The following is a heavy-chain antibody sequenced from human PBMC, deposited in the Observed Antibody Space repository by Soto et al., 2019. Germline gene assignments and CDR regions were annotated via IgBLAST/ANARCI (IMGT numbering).Heavy chain of an antibody. CDR3: ARVPFLGAYDNSDDSDRIIDY. CDR1: GYNFATYW. J-gene: IGHJ4*02. Sequence: PGESLKISCKGSGYNFATYWIAWVRQVPGQGLEWMGIIYPGDSDTRYFPPFQSQVFISADKSISTAYLHWSSLQASDTAMYYCARVPFLGAYDNSDDSDRIIDYWGQGTQVTVSS. V-gene: IGHV5-51*01. D-gene: IGHD3-9*01. CDR2: IYPGDSDT.